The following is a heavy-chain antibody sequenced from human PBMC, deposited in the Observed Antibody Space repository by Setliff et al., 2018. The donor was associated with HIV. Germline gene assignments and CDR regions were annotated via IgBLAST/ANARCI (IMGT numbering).Heavy chain of an antibody. CDR1: GFTFSNYG. CDR3: ARGAVGGAFDI. V-gene: IGHV3-33*01. Sequence: SGGSLRLSCAASGFTFSNYGMHWVRQAPGKGLEWVAVIWDDGSNTYYADSVKGRFTISRDNSKNMMNLQMSSLRPEDTAVYYCARGAVGGAFDIWGQGTMVTVSS. CDR2: IWDDGSNT. D-gene: IGHD3-16*01. J-gene: IGHJ3*02.